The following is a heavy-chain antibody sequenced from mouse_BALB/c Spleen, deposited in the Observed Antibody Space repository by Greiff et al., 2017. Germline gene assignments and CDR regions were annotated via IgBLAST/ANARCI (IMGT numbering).Heavy chain of an antibody. CDR1: GFTFSSYA. CDR2: ISSGGST. V-gene: IGHV5-6-5*01. Sequence: EVMLVESGAGLVKPGGSLKLSCAASGFTFSSYAMPWVRQTPGKRLEWVASISSGGSTYYPDSVKGRFTISRDNARNILYLQMSSLRSEDTAMYYCARGLVYWGQGTTLTVSS. J-gene: IGHJ2*01. CDR3: ARGLVY.